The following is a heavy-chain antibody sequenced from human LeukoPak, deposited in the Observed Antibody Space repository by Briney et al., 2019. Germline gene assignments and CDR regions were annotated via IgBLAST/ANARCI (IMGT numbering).Heavy chain of an antibody. CDR3: ARTYYYGSGSYYLGAAPSHGPLDY. V-gene: IGHV1-69*06. CDR2: IIPIFGTA. D-gene: IGHD3-10*01. J-gene: IGHJ4*02. Sequence: ASVKVSCKASGGTFSSYAISWVRQAPGQGLEWMGGIIPIFGTANYAQKFQGRVTITADKSTSTAYMELSSLRSEDTAVYYCARTYYYGSGSYYLGAAPSHGPLDYWGQGTLVTVSS. CDR1: GGTFSSYA.